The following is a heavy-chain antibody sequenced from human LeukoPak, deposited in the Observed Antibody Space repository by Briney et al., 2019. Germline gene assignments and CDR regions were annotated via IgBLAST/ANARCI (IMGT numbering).Heavy chain of an antibody. V-gene: IGHV1-2*02. D-gene: IGHD2-8*01. CDR2: INPNSGGT. J-gene: IGHJ3*02. Sequence: ASVKVSCKASGYTFTGYYMHWVRQAPGQGLEWMGWINPNSGGTNYAQKFQGRVTMTRDTSISTAYMELNRLRSDDTAVYYCASLMVYAIGDAFDIWGQGTMVTVSS. CDR3: ASLMVYAIGDAFDI. CDR1: GYTFTGYY.